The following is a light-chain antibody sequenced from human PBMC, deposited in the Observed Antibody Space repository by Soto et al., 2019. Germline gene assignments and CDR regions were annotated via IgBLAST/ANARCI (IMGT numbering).Light chain of an antibody. J-gene: IGKJ5*01. Sequence: EIVLTQSPATLSLSPGERATLSCRASESVSSYLAWFQQRPGQAPRLLIYDASIRATGIPARFSGSGSGTDFTLTISSLEPEDFAVYYCQQRSNWPAITFGQGTRLENK. V-gene: IGKV3-11*01. CDR1: ESVSSY. CDR2: DAS. CDR3: QQRSNWPAIT.